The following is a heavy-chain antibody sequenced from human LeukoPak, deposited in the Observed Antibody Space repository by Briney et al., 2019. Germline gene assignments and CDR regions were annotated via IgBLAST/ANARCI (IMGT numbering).Heavy chain of an antibody. J-gene: IGHJ3*02. D-gene: IGHD1-7*01. V-gene: IGHV3-23*01. Sequence: GGSLKLSCAASGFTVSSNYMSWVRQAPGKGLEWVSAISGSGGSTYYADSVKGRFTISRDNSKNSLYLQMNSLRAEDTAVYYCARSRTTGDAFDIWGQGTMVTVSS. CDR3: ARSRTTGDAFDI. CDR1: GFTVSSNY. CDR2: ISGSGGST.